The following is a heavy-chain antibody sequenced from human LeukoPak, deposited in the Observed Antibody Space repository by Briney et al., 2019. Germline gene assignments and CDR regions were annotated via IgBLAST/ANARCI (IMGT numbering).Heavy chain of an antibody. V-gene: IGHV3-30-3*01. CDR1: GFTFSSYA. J-gene: IGHJ4*02. D-gene: IGHD3-10*01. CDR3: ATSGSGIFYNPLDC. Sequence: GGSLRLSCAASGFTFSSYAMHWVRQAPGKGLEWVAVISYDGSNKYYADSVKGRFTISRDNSKDTLCLQMNGLSAEDTAVYYCATSGSGIFYNPLDCWGQGTLVTVSS. CDR2: ISYDGSNK.